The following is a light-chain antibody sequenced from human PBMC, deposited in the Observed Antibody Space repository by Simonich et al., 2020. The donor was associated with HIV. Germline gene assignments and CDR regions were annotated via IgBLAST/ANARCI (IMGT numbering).Light chain of an antibody. Sequence: EIVMTQSPATLSVSPGERATLSCRASQSVSSNLAWYQQKPGQSPRLLIYGASTRAAGIPARFSGSGSGTEFSLTISSLKSEDFVVYHCQQYNNWPNTFGQGTKLEIK. J-gene: IGKJ2*01. CDR1: QSVSSN. V-gene: IGKV3-15*01. CDR3: QQYNNWPNT. CDR2: GAS.